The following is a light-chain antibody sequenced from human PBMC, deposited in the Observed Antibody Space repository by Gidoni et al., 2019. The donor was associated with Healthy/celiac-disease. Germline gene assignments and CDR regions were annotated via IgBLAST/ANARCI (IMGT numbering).Light chain of an antibody. CDR1: QSVSSSY. CDR2: GAS. Sequence: PGERVTLSCRASQSVSSSYLTWYQQKPGQAPRLLIYGASTRATSIPARFSGSGSGTDFTLTISSLQPEDFAVYYCQQDYNLGTFXQXTKLXIK. J-gene: IGKJ2*01. CDR3: QQDYNLGT. V-gene: IGKV3D-7*01.